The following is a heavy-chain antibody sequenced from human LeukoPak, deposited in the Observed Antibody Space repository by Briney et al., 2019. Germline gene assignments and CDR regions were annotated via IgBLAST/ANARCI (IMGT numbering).Heavy chain of an antibody. CDR2: ISGSGNSI. Sequence: PGGSLRLSCAVSGFTFSSYAMNWARQAPGKGLEWVSGISGSGNSIYYADSVKGRFTISRDNSKNTLYLQTNSLRAEDTAVYYCAKVYYYGMDVWGQGTTVTVSS. CDR3: AKVYYYGMDV. V-gene: IGHV3-23*01. CDR1: GFTFSSYA. J-gene: IGHJ6*02.